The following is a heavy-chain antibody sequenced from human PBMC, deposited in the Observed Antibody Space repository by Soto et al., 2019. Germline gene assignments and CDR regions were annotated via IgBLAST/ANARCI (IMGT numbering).Heavy chain of an antibody. CDR1: GYSISSSNW. CDR2: IYYSGTT. CDR3: ARSEIQGPIDY. V-gene: IGHV4-28*01. J-gene: IGHJ4*02. Sequence: PSETLSLTCAVYGYSISSSNWWGWIRQPPGKGLEWIGYIYYSGTTYYNPSLKSRVTMSVDTSKNQFSLKLTSVTAVDTAVYYCARSEIQGPIDYWGQGTLVTVSS.